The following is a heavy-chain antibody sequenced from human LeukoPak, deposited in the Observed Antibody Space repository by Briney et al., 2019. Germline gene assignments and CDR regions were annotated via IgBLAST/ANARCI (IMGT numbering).Heavy chain of an antibody. CDR2: IKQDGSEK. CDR3: ARGGEAYYFDY. V-gene: IGHV3-7*03. CDR1: GFTFSSYW. Sequence: GGSLRLSCAASGFTFSSYWMSWVRQAPGKGLEWVANIKQDGSEKYYVDSVKGRFTISRDNAKNSLYLRMNSLRAEDTAVYYCARGGEAYYFDYWGQGTLVTVSS. J-gene: IGHJ4*02.